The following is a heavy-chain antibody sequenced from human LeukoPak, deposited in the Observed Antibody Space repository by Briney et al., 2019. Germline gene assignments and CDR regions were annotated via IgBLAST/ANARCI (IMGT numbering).Heavy chain of an antibody. CDR2: ISASGDST. D-gene: IGHD6-13*01. CDR1: GFSFSSHG. Sequence: PGGSLRLSCAASGFSFSSHGMSWVRQAPGKGLEWVSAISASGDSTYYADSVKGRFTISRDNSKNTLSLQMDSLRAEDTAVYYCAKRAEIAAAGYFDYWGQGTLVTVSS. J-gene: IGHJ4*02. V-gene: IGHV3-23*01. CDR3: AKRAEIAAAGYFDY.